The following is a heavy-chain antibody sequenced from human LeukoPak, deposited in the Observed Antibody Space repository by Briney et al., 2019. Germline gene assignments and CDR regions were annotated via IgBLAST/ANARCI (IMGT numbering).Heavy chain of an antibody. CDR3: ARGTPYYYDSSAYDY. J-gene: IGHJ4*02. D-gene: IGHD3-22*01. CDR2: IRYDGSNK. CDR1: GFTFSSYG. Sequence: GGSLRLSCAASGFTFSSYGMHWVRQAPGKGLEWVAFIRYDGSNKYYADSVKGRFTISRDNSKNTLYLQMNSLRAEDTAVYYCARGTPYYYDSSAYDYWGQGTLVTVSS. V-gene: IGHV3-30*02.